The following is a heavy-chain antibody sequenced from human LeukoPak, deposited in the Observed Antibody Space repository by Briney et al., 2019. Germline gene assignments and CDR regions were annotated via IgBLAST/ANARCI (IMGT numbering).Heavy chain of an antibody. CDR2: IWYDGSNK. V-gene: IGHV3-33*06. J-gene: IGHJ4*02. Sequence: GGSLRLSCAASGFTFSSYGMHWVRQAPGKGLEWVAVIWYDGSNKYYADSVKGRFTISRDNPKNTLYLQMNILRAEDTAVYYWAKDGDWSGNKYYFDYWGQGTLVTVSS. CDR1: GFTFSSYG. CDR3: AKDGDWSGNKYYFDY. D-gene: IGHD2-21*02.